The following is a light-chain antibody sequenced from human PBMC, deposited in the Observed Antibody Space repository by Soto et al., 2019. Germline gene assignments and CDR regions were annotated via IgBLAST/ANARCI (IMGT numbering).Light chain of an antibody. CDR1: QHISNN. CDR2: DAS. Sequence: DIPMTQSPSSLSASVGDRVTITCQASQHISNNLNWHQQKPGKAPKLLIYDASNLETVVTSRFGGGGSGTDFPSTTSSLQTEDIATYYGQESYNLPFTFGGGTKVVIK. V-gene: IGKV1-33*01. J-gene: IGKJ4*01. CDR3: QESYNLPFT.